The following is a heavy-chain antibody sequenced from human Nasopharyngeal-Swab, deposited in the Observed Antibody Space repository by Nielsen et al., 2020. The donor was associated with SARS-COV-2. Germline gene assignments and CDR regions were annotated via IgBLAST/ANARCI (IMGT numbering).Heavy chain of an antibody. CDR2: INHSGST. V-gene: IGHV4-34*01. CDR3: ARGRSGWYPGYFQH. Sequence: IRQPPGKGLEWIGEINHSGSTNYNPSLKSRVTISVDTSKNQFSLKLSSVTAADTAVYYCARGRSGWYPGYFQHWGQGTLVTVSS. J-gene: IGHJ1*01. D-gene: IGHD6-19*01.